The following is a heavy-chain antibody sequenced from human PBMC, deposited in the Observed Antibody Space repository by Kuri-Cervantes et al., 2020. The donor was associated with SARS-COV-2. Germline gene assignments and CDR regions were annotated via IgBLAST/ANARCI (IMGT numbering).Heavy chain of an antibody. V-gene: IGHV7-4-1*02. Sequence: ASVKVSCKASGYTFTSYAMNWVRQAPGQGLEWMGWINTNTGNPTYAQGFTGRFVFSLDTSVSTAYLQISSLKAEDTAVYYCARFYTWEGYYDFWSGYSLTPYYFDYWGQGTLVTVSS. CDR3: ARFYTWEGYYDFWSGYSLTPYYFDY. CDR2: INTNTGNP. CDR1: GYTFTSYA. D-gene: IGHD3-3*01. J-gene: IGHJ4*02.